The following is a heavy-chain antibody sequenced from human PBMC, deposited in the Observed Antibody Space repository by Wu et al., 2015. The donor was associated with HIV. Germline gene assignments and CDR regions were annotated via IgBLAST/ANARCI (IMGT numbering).Heavy chain of an antibody. J-gene: IGHJ6*02. CDR3: ARRGTWGDRFNVIRGGLDV. CDR1: GYTFTDYY. D-gene: IGHD1-1*01. V-gene: IGHV1-8*02. Sequence: QVQLVQSGAEVRKPGASVRVSCKTSGYTFTDYYINWVRQAPGQGLEWMGWINPSTSHTTYAQNFQGRVTMTRNISINTAYMELNSLRSEDTAVYYCARRGTWGDRFNVIRGGLDVWGQGTTVTVSS. CDR2: INPSTSHT.